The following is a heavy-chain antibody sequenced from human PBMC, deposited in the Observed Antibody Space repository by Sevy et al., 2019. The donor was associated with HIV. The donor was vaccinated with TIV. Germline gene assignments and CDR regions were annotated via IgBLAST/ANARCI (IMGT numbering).Heavy chain of an antibody. J-gene: IGHJ4*02. V-gene: IGHV3-7*01. CDR3: ARGVGLDC. Sequence: GGSLRLSCAASGFTFSPYWMTWFRQAPGKGLEWVAYIRPDGSDKYYVDSVKGRFTISRDNAKNSLYLQMNSLRADDTAMYYCARGVGLDCWGQRALVTVSS. CDR2: IRPDGSDK. D-gene: IGHD1-26*01. CDR1: GFTFSPYW.